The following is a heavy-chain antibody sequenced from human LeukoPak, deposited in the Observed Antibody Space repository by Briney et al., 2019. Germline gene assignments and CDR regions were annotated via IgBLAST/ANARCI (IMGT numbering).Heavy chain of an antibody. J-gene: IGHJ4*02. CDR1: GFTFSSYE. V-gene: IGHV3-48*03. Sequence: GGSLRLSCAASGFTFSSYEMNWVRQAPGKGLEWVSYISSSGSTIYYADSVKGRFTISRDNAKNSLYLQMNSLRAEGTAVYYCARGRHWFDYWGQGTLVTVSS. CDR3: ARGRHWFDY. CDR2: ISSSGSTI. D-gene: IGHD1-1*01.